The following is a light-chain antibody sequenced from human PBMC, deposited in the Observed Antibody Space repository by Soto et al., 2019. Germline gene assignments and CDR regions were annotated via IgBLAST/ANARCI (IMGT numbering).Light chain of an antibody. CDR3: QQYGTT. CDR1: QSVSSSY. Sequence: IVLTQSPGTLSLSPGERATLSCRASQSVSSSYLAWYQQKPGQAPRLLIYGASSRATGIPDRCSGSGSGTDFTLTISRLEPEDFAVYYCQQYGTTFGQGTKVDIK. J-gene: IGKJ1*01. CDR2: GAS. V-gene: IGKV3-20*01.